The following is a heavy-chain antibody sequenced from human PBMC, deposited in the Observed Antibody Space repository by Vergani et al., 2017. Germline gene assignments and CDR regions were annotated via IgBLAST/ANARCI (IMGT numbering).Heavy chain of an antibody. CDR3: ASAGYSSPGCYY. J-gene: IGHJ4*02. V-gene: IGHV3-21*01. Sequence: EVQLVESGGGLVKPGGSLRLSCAASGFTSSSYSMNWGRQAPGKGLEWVSSISSSSSYIYYADSVKGRFTISRDNAKNSLYLQMNSLRAEDTAVYYCASAGYSSPGCYYWGQGTLVTVSS. CDR2: ISSSSSYI. D-gene: IGHD6-13*01. CDR1: GFTSSSYS.